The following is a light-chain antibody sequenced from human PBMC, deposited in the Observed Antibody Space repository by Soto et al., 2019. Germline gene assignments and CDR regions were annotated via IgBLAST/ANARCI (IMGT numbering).Light chain of an antibody. V-gene: IGKV1D-12*01. CDR3: QQADSFPLT. Sequence: DIQMTQSTSSVSASVGDRIIITCRASQYISTWLAWYQQKPGEAPKLLIFAASRLHGGVPSRFSGSGSGTDFTLTINNLQPEDFATYYCQQADSFPLTFGGGTKVEVK. J-gene: IGKJ4*01. CDR1: QYISTW. CDR2: AAS.